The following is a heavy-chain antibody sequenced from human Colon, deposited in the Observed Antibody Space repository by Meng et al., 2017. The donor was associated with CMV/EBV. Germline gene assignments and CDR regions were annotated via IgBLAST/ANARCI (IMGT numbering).Heavy chain of an antibody. CDR1: RFTLSNHD. CDR2: INRGDSVI. J-gene: IGHJ6*02. CDR3: TKDQGISGYTMDV. V-gene: IGHV3-48*03. Sequence: GESLKISCSSSRFTLSNHDMNWVRQAPGKGLEWLSHINRGDSVIAYADSVKGRFTISRDIAKNSLYLQMNSPRVEDTALYYCTKDQGISGYTMDVWGQGTTVTVSS. D-gene: IGHD5-24*01.